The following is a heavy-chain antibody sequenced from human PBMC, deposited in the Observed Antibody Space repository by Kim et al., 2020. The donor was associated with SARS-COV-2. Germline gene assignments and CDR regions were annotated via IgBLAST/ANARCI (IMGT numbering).Heavy chain of an antibody. D-gene: IGHD3-16*01. J-gene: IGHJ3*02. CDR2: T. V-gene: IGHV5-51*01. Sequence: TRDSPSFQGMVTISADKSIRTAYLQWSSVKASDTAMYYCARTKNLGAFDIWGQGTMVTVSS. CDR3: ARTKNLGAFDI.